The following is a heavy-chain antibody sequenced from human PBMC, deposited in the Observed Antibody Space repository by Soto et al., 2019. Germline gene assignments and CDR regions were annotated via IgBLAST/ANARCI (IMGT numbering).Heavy chain of an antibody. CDR2: IYYGGST. CDR1: GGSISSGGYY. J-gene: IGHJ4*01. CDR3: ARGGYYYENSGQNAYDY. Sequence: SETLSLTCTVSGGSISSGGYYWSWIRQHPGKGLEWIGYIYYGGSTYYNPSLKSRATISGDTSKNQFSLKLSSVAAADTAVYYCARGGYYYENSGQNAYDYWGQGILVTVSS. D-gene: IGHD3-22*01. V-gene: IGHV4-31*03.